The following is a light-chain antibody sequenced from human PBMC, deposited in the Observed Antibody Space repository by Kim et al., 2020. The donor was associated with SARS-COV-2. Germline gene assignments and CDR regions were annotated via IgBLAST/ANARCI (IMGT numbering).Light chain of an antibody. V-gene: IGLV2-14*03. CDR2: DVS. CDR1: SSDVGGYNY. J-gene: IGLJ1*01. Sequence: QSITLSCTGTSSDVGGYNYVSWYQQHPGKAPKLMIYDVSNRPSGVSNRFSGSKSGNTASLTISGLQAEDEADYYCSSYTSSSTLVFGTGTKVTVL. CDR3: SSYTSSSTLV.